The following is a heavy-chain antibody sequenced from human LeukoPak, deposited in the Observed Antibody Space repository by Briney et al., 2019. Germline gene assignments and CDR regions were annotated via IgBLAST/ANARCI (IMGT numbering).Heavy chain of an antibody. CDR2: IYYSGST. CDR1: GGSISSSSYY. CDR3: ARQAGRGLAVAPVLDYFDY. D-gene: IGHD6-19*01. Sequence: PSETLSLTCTVSGGSISSSSYYWGWIRQPPGKGLEWIGSIYYSGSTYYNPSLKSRVTISVDTSKNQISLKLSSVTAADTAVYYCARQAGRGLAVAPVLDYFDYWGQGTLVTVSS. J-gene: IGHJ4*02. V-gene: IGHV4-39*01.